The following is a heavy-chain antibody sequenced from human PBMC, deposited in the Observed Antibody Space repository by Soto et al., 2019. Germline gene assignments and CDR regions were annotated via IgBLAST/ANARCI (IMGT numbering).Heavy chain of an antibody. Sequence: QVQLVESGGGLVKPGGSLRLSCAASGFTFGAHYMTWIRQAPGKGLEWLSYISSRSNYTDYADSVKGRFTTSRDNAKNSRYLQMNSLRAEDTAVYYCARVLSGTRSFDYWGQGTLVTFSS. J-gene: IGHJ4*02. CDR3: ARVLSGTRSFDY. CDR1: GFTFGAHY. CDR2: ISSRSNYT. V-gene: IGHV3-11*05. D-gene: IGHD5-12*01.